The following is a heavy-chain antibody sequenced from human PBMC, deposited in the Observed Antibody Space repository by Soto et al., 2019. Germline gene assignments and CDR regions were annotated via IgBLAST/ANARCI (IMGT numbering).Heavy chain of an antibody. D-gene: IGHD5-18*01. J-gene: IGHJ6*02. V-gene: IGHV3-33*01. CDR2: IWYDGSNK. CDR1: GFTFSSYG. Sequence: GGSLRLSCAASGFTFSSYGMHWVRQAPGKGLEWVAVIWYDGSNKYYADSVKGRFTSSRDNSKNTLYLQMNSLRAEDTAVYYCARDFFQRGYSYGYSYYYGMDVWAQGTTVTVSS. CDR3: ARDFFQRGYSYGYSYYYGMDV.